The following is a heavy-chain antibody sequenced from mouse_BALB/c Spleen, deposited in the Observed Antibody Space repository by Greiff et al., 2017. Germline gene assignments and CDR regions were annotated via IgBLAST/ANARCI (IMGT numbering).Heavy chain of an antibody. D-gene: IGHD2-1*01. CDR2: INPSSGYT. Sequence: QVQLQQSAAELARPGASVKMSCKASGYTFTSYTMHWVKQRPGQGLEWIGYINPSSGYTEYNQKFKDTTTLTADKSSSTAYMSLSSLTSEDSAVYYCARNYGNYGAWFAYWGQGTLVTVSA. J-gene: IGHJ3*01. V-gene: IGHV1-4*02. CDR1: GYTFTSYT. CDR3: ARNYGNYGAWFAY.